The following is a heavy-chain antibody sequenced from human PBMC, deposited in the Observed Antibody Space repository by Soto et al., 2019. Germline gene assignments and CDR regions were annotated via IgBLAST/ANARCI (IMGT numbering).Heavy chain of an antibody. CDR2: ISAGGGST. J-gene: IGHJ3*02. V-gene: IGHV3-23*01. D-gene: IGHD4-17*01. Sequence: GGSLRLSCAASGFTLSTYAMSWVRQAPGKGLEWASAISAGGGSTYYADSVKGRFTISRDNFINTLYLQMNSLRTEDTAVYYCAHPRGYGVFDAYDIWGQGAMVTVSS. CDR3: AHPRGYGVFDAYDI. CDR1: GFTLSTYA.